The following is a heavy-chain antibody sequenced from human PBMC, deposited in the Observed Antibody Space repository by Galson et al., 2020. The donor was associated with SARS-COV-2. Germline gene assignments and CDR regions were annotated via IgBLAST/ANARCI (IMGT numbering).Heavy chain of an antibody. CDR2: IIPILGIA. CDR3: ARGYDFWSGSSYYGYYYMDV. CDR1: GGTFSSYA. J-gene: IGHJ6*03. V-gene: IGHV1-69*10. Sequence: GGSLRLSCKASGGTFSSYAISWVRQAPGQGLEWMGGIIPILGIANYAQKFQGRVTITADKSTSTAYMELSSLRSEDTAVYYCARGYDFWSGSSYYGYYYMDVWGKGTTVTVSS. D-gene: IGHD3-3*01.